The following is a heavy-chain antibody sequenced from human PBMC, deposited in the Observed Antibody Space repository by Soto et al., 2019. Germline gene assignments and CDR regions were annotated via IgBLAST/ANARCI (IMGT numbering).Heavy chain of an antibody. Sequence: PGGSLRLSCAASGFTFDDHAMHWVRQGPGKGLEWASGISWNSGTIVYADSVKGRFTISRDNTKNSLYLQMDSLRREDTALYYCAKDIISTGWYFGLDLWGQGTTGSVSS. V-gene: IGHV3-9*01. CDR2: ISWNSGTI. CDR1: GFTFDDHA. D-gene: IGHD6-19*01. J-gene: IGHJ6*02. CDR3: AKDIISTGWYFGLDL.